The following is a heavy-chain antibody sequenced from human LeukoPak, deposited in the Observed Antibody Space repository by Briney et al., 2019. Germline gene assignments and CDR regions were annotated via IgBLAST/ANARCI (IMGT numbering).Heavy chain of an antibody. CDR2: IYTSGST. CDR3: ARGEVWSGYSWGYMDV. CDR1: GGSISSGSYY. D-gene: IGHD3-3*01. J-gene: IGHJ6*03. V-gene: IGHV4-61*02. Sequence: SETLSLTCTVSGGSISSGSYYWSWIRQPAGKGLEWIGRIYTSGSTNYNPSLKSRVTISVDTSKNQFSLKLSSVTAADTAVYYCARGEVWSGYSWGYMDVWGKGTTVTVSS.